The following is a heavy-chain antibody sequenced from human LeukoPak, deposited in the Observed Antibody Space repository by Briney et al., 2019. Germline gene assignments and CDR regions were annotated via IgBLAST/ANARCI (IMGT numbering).Heavy chain of an antibody. CDR3: ARFVAASWFDP. V-gene: IGHV3-7*01. CDR1: GFTFSSYW. J-gene: IGHJ5*02. D-gene: IGHD6-25*01. CDR2: IKQDGSEK. Sequence: GGSLRLSRAASGFTFSSYWMSWVRQAPGKGLEWVANIKQDGSEKYYVDSVKGRFTISRDNAKNSLYLQMNSLRAEDTAVYYCARFVAASWFDPWGQGTLVTVSS.